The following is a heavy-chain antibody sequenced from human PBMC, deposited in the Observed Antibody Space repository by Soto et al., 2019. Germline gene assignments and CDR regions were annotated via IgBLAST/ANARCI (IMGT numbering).Heavy chain of an antibody. CDR1: GGSISSGGYY. Sequence: QVQLQESGPGLVKPSQTLSLTCTVSGGSISSGGYYWSWIRQHPGKGLEWIGYIYYSGSTYYNPSLKSRMAIAVDTSKNEFSLKLSSVTAADTAVYYCARVGEIVATGGNAFDIWGQGTMVTVSS. CDR3: ARVGEIVATGGNAFDI. D-gene: IGHD5-12*01. J-gene: IGHJ3*02. CDR2: IYYSGST. V-gene: IGHV4-31*03.